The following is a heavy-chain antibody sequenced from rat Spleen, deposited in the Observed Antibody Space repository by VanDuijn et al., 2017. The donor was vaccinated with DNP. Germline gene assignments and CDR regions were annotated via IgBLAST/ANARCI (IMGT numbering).Heavy chain of an antibody. V-gene: IGHV5-31*01. CDR1: GFIFSNYW. CDR2: ISNTGDNT. D-gene: IGHD1-12*02. Sequence: EVQLVESGGGPVQPGRSLKLSCVASGFIFSNYWMTWIRQAPGKGLEWVASISNTGDNTYYSDSVKGRFSLSRDNAKSTLYLQVNSLRSEDTATYYCATVHYYDGTRFAYWGQGTLVTVSS. CDR3: ATVHYYDGTRFAY. J-gene: IGHJ3*01.